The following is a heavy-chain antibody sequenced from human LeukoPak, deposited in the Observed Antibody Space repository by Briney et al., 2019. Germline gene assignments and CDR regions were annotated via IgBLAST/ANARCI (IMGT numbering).Heavy chain of an antibody. CDR3: ARAPGYCSSTSCFYYYYYGMDV. Sequence: PSETLSLTCTVSGGSMSSGGYCWSWIRQHPGKGLEWIGYIYYSGSTYYNPSLKSRVTISVDTSKNQFSLKLSSVTAADTAVYYCARAPGYCSSTSCFYYYYYGMDVWGQGTTVTVSS. D-gene: IGHD2-2*01. CDR1: GGSMSSGGYC. CDR2: IYYSGST. J-gene: IGHJ6*02. V-gene: IGHV4-31*03.